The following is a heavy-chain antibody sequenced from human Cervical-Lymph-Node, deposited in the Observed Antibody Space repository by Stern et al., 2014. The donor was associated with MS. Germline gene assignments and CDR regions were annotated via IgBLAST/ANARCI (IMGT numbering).Heavy chain of an antibody. J-gene: IGHJ5*02. CDR3: AREEQQLIHGNWFDP. D-gene: IGHD6-13*01. Sequence: QVQLQESGPGLVKPSETLSLTCTVSGYSISSGYYWGWIRQPPGKGLEWIGTIYHSGSTYSNPSLKSRVTISVDTSKNQFSLKLSSGTAADTAVYYCAREEQQLIHGNWFDPWGQGTLVTVSS. CDR2: IYHSGST. CDR1: GYSISSGYY. V-gene: IGHV4-38-2*02.